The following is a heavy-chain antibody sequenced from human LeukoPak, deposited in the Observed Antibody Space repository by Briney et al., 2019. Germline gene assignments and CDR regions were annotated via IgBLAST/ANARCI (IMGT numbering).Heavy chain of an antibody. CDR3: ARAGSGWSFDY. CDR2: IYNGETI. J-gene: IGHJ4*02. D-gene: IGHD6-19*01. V-gene: IGHV4-59*01. Sequence: PSETLSLTCSVSGDSISSYYWSWIRQPPGKGREWIGYIYNGETINYNNSLKSRVTISVNTSKNQFSRKQRYVPSADTAVYYCARAGSGWSFDYWGQGTLVTVSS. CDR1: GDSISSYY.